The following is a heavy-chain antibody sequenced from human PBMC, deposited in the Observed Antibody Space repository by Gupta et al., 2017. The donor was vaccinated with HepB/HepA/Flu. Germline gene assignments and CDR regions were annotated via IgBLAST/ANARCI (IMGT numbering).Heavy chain of an antibody. J-gene: IGHJ3*02. V-gene: IGHV4-39*01. CDR3: ARHIKGRLGFDM. D-gene: IGHD1-14*01. Sequence: QLHLQESGPGLEKPSETLSLTCSVAGDSISNSNYFWGWIRQPPGKGLEWIAIKYYEGTSYYNPSRQSRVTIYLDTSKNQVSLNFDSVTAADTAVYYCARHIKGRLGFDMWGRGTVVTVSS. CDR1: GDSISNSNYF. CDR2: KYYEGTS.